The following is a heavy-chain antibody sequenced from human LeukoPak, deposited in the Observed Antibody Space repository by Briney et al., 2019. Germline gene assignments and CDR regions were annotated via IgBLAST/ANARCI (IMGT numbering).Heavy chain of an antibody. Sequence: GGSLRLSCAASGFTFSSYPMSWVRQTPGKGLEWASAISGSGGSTYYADSVKGRFTISRDNSKNTLYLQMNSLRAEDTAVYYCAKGSNTRKYNWFDPWGQGTLVTVSS. CDR1: GFTFSSYP. CDR2: ISGSGGST. CDR3: AKGSNTRKYNWFDP. J-gene: IGHJ5*02. V-gene: IGHV3-23*01. D-gene: IGHD1/OR15-1a*01.